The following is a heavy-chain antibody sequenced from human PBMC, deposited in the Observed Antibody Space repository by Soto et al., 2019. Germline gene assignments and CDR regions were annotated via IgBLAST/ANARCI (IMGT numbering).Heavy chain of an antibody. J-gene: IGHJ5*02. CDR3: AKGDYDSSGYYNWFDP. Sequence: GGSLRLSCAASGFTFRSYAISWVRQAPGKGLEWGSAISVSGGSTYYADSVKGRFTISRDNSKNTLYLQMNSLRAEDTAVSYCAKGDYDSSGYYNWFDPWGQGTLVTVSS. CDR1: GFTFRSYA. CDR2: ISVSGGST. D-gene: IGHD3-22*01. V-gene: IGHV3-23*01.